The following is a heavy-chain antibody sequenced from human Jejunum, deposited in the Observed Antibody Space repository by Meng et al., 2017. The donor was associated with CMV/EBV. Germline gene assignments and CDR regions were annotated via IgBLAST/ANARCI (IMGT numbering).Heavy chain of an antibody. CDR2: ISGYNGNT. D-gene: IGHD6-13*01. CDR3: TRGAGNSWYRSLFDY. CDR1: GYTFFSYG. J-gene: IGHJ4*02. Sequence: GYTFFSYGLNWVRQAPGQGLEWMGWISGYNGNTNYAQKFQDRLTMTTDTSTSTAYMDLRSLRSDDTAVYYCTRGAGNSWYRSLFDYWGQGTLVTVSS. V-gene: IGHV1-18*01.